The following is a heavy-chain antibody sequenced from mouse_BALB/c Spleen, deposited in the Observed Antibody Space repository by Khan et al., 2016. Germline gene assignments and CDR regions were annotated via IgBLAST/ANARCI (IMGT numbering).Heavy chain of an antibody. CDR3: ARSYYGYGFAY. D-gene: IGHD1-2*01. CDR1: GYAFTNYL. Sequence: QVQLKQSGAELVRPGTSVKVSCKASGYAFTNYLIEWIKQRPGQGLEWIGVINPGSGGNNYNEKFKDMATLTADKSSSTAYMQLSSLTSDDSAVYFCARSYYGYGFAYWGQGTLVTVSA. CDR2: INPGSGGN. V-gene: IGHV1-54*01. J-gene: IGHJ3*01.